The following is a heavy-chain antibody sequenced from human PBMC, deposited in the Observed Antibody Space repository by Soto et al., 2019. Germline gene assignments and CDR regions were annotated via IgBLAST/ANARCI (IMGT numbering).Heavy chain of an antibody. CDR1: GYTFTSYG. D-gene: IGHD3-9*01. J-gene: IGHJ4*02. Sequence: GASVKVSCKASGYTFTSYGISWVRQAPGQGLEWMGWISAYNGNTNYAQKLQGRVTMTTDTSTSTAYMELRSLRSDDTAVYYCAKGTRYFDWLLEGFDYWGQGTLVTVSS. CDR2: ISAYNGNT. V-gene: IGHV1-18*01. CDR3: AKGTRYFDWLLEGFDY.